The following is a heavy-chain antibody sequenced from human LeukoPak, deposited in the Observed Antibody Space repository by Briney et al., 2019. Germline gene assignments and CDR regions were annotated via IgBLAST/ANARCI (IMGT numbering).Heavy chain of an antibody. J-gene: IGHJ6*03. Sequence: GESLKISCKGFGYSFTSYWIGWVRQMPGKGLEWMGIIYPGDSDTRYSPSFQGQVTISADKSISTAYLQWSSLKASDTAMYYCARVTPDYYDSSGLAPYYYYYMDVWGKGTTVTVSS. CDR2: IYPGDSDT. CDR1: GYSFTSYW. V-gene: IGHV5-51*01. D-gene: IGHD3-22*01. CDR3: ARVTPDYYDSSGLAPYYYYYMDV.